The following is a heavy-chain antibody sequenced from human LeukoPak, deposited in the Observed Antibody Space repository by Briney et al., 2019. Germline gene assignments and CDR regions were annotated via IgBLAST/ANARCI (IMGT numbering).Heavy chain of an antibody. CDR1: GFTFSSYS. CDR2: ISTSSSYI. J-gene: IGHJ4*02. D-gene: IGHD3-22*01. V-gene: IGHV3-21*04. Sequence: GGSLRLSCTASGFTFSSYSMNWVRQAPGKGLEWVSSISTSSSYIYYADSVKGRFTISRDNARNSLYLQMNTLRAEDTAVYYCTSYDSSGYYRFGGPDYWGQGTLVTVSS. CDR3: TSYDSSGYYRFGGPDY.